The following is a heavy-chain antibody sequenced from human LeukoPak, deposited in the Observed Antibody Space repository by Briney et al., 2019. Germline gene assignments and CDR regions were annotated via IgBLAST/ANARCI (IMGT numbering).Heavy chain of an antibody. D-gene: IGHD2-21*02. CDR1: GGSISSGGYS. J-gene: IGHJ4*02. V-gene: IGHV4-30-4*07. CDR3: ARGWGPAYCGGDCHRHFDY. Sequence: PSETLSLTCAVSGGSISSGGYSSHWIRQPPGKGLEWIGYIYNSGSTSYNPSLKSRVTMSVDTSKNQFSLKLSFVTAADTAVYYCARGWGPAYCGGDCHRHFDYWGQGALVTVSS. CDR2: IYNSGST.